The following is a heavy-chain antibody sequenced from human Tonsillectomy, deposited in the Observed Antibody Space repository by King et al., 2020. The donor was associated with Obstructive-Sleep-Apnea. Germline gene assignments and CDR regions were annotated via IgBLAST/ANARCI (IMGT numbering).Heavy chain of an antibody. CDR1: GYTFTGYY. D-gene: IGHD3-22*01. CDR3: ARDYYDSSGFTRMFDY. CDR2: INPNSGGT. Sequence: QLVQSGAEVKKPGASVKVSCKASGYTFTGYYMHWVRQAPGQGLEWMGWINPNSGGTNYAQKFQGRVTMTRDTSISTAYMELSRLRSDDTAVYYCARDYYDSSGFTRMFDYWGPGTLVTVSS. J-gene: IGHJ4*02. V-gene: IGHV1-2*02.